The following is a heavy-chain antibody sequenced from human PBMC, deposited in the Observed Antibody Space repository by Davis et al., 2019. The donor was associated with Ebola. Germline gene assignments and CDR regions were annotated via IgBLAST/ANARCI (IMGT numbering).Heavy chain of an antibody. CDR2: TKNKAYSYRT. D-gene: IGHD3-10*01. CDR3: DSIRGIMGY. Sequence: PGGSLRLSCEASGFSFSDHFVDWVRQAPGKGLEWVGRTKNKAYSYRTEYAASVRGRFTISRDDSQNSVYLQMNSLKTEDTAVYFCDSIRGIMGYWGQGTLVTVSS. J-gene: IGHJ4*02. CDR1: GFSFSDHF. V-gene: IGHV3-72*01.